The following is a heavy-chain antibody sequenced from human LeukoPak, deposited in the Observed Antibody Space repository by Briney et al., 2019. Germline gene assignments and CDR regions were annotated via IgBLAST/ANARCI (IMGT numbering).Heavy chain of an antibody. J-gene: IGHJ4*02. V-gene: IGHV3-74*01. D-gene: IGHD3-16*01. Sequence: GGSLRLSCAASGYTFSSYWMHWVRQAPRQGLVWVSRINSDGSSTSYADSVKGRFTVSRDNAKNTLYLQMNSLSAEDTAVYYCARLRSAYDYGDYWGQGTLVTVSS. CDR3: ARLRSAYDYGDY. CDR2: INSDGSST. CDR1: GYTFSSYW.